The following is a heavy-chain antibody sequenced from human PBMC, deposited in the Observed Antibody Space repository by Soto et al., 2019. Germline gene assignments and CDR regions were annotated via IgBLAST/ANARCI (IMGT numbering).Heavy chain of an antibody. CDR1: GGIFSSYA. CDR2: IIPSFGTA. D-gene: IGHD3-16*01. Sequence: QEQLVQSGAEVKKPGSSVKVSCKASGGIFSSYAISWVRQAPGQGLEWMGGIIPSFGTANYAQKFQGRVTITADESTNTADMDLSSLKSEDTAIYYCSRGGSGYVWSNEFWGQGTLVTVAS. CDR3: SRGGSGYVWSNEF. V-gene: IGHV1-69*01. J-gene: IGHJ4*02.